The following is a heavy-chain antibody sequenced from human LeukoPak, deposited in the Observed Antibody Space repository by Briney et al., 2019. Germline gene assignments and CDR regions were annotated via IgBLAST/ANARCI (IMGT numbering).Heavy chain of an antibody. D-gene: IGHD2-2*01. CDR1: GYTFTSYD. J-gene: IGHJ4*02. CDR2: MNPNSGNT. V-gene: IGHV1-8*01. CDR3: ARGARYCSSTSCYGGEGY. Sequence: ASVKVSCKASGYTFTSYDINWVRQATGQGLEWIGWMNPNSGNTGYAQKFQGRVTMTRNTSISTAYMELSSLRSEDTAVYYCARGARYCSSTSCYGGEGYWGQGTLVTVSS.